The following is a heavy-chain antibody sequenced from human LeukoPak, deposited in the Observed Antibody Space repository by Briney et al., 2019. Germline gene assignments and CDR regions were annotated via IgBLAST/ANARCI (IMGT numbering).Heavy chain of an antibody. V-gene: IGHV3-21*01. Sequence: PGGSLRLSCAASGFTFSSYSMNWVRQAPGKGLEWVSSISSSSSYIYYADSVKGRFTISRDNAKNSLYLQMNSLRAEDTAVYYYARPMVRGVNWFDPWGQGTLVTVSS. D-gene: IGHD3-10*01. CDR3: ARPMVRGVNWFDP. CDR2: ISSSSSYI. CDR1: GFTFSSYS. J-gene: IGHJ5*02.